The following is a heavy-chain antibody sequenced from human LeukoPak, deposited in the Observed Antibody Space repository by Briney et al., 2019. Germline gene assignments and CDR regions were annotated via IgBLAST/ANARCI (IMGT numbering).Heavy chain of an antibody. D-gene: IGHD1-26*01. CDR2: IWHDGSNK. Sequence: GGSLRLSCAASGFTFSRYGMHWLRQAPGKGLEWVAVIWHDGSNKYFADSVKGRFTISRDNFQNTLYLQMNSLRAEDTAVYYCARGVSGRKGGATTPTSQPFDYWGQGTLVTVSS. CDR1: GFTFSRYG. CDR3: ARGVSGRKGGATTPTSQPFDY. V-gene: IGHV3-33*01. J-gene: IGHJ4*02.